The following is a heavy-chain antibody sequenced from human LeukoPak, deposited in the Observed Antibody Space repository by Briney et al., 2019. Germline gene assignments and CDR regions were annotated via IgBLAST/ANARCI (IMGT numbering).Heavy chain of an antibody. CDR1: GFTFSSYW. Sequence: GGSLRLSCAASGFTFSSYWMHWVRQAPGKGLVWVSRVNNDGSTTSYADSVRGRFTISRDNTKNTLYLQMNSLRAEDTAVYFCLAAAGTIGWGQGTLVTVSS. V-gene: IGHV3-74*01. D-gene: IGHD6-13*01. CDR3: LAAAGTIG. J-gene: IGHJ4*02. CDR2: VNNDGSTT.